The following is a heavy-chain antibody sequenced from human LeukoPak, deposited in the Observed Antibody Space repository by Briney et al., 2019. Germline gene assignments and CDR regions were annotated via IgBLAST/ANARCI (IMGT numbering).Heavy chain of an antibody. CDR1: GGTFSSYA. J-gene: IGHJ4*02. Sequence: SVKVSCKASGGTFSSYAISWVRQAPGQGLEWMGRIIPILGIANYAQKLQGRVTITADKSTSTAYMELSSLRSEDTAVYYCARDDSGSSQFDYWGQGTLVTVSS. D-gene: IGHD1-26*01. V-gene: IGHV1-69*04. CDR3: ARDDSGSSQFDY. CDR2: IIPILGIA.